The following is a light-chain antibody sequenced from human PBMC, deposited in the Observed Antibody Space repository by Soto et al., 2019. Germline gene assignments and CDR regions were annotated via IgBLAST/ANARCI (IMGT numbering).Light chain of an antibody. Sequence: QSALTPPASXSGSPGPPITISCTGTSSDVCSYNYVSLYQLHPGKAPKLMIYEVSNRPSGVSNRFSGSKSGDTASLTISGLQAEDEADYYCSSYTTRTTLYVFATGNKVTVL. CDR2: EVS. V-gene: IGLV2-14*01. CDR1: SSDVCSYNY. CDR3: SSYTTRTTLYV. J-gene: IGLJ1*01.